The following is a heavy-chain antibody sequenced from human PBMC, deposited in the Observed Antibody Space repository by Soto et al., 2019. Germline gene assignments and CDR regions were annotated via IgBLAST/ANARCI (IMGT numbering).Heavy chain of an antibody. D-gene: IGHD2-2*01. CDR1: GFILSDNS. V-gene: IGHV3-30*03. CDR3: ASADCSSTSCYVGY. J-gene: IGHJ4*02. Sequence: PGGSLRLSCEASGFILSDNSMNWVRQAPGKGLEWMAVITNDRRNKYYADSVKGRFTISRDNSKNTLYLQMNSLRAEDTAVYYCASADCSSTSCYVGYWGQGTLVTVSS. CDR2: ITNDRRNK.